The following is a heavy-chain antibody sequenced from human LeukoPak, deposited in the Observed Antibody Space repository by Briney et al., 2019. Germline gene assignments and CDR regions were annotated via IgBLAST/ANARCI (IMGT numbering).Heavy chain of an antibody. Sequence: ASVKVSCKASGYTFTGYYMHWVRQAPGQGLEWMGWINPNSVGTNYAQKFQGRVTMTRDTSISTAYMDLSRLRSNDTAVYYCASDGVGEVAGGNNWLDPWGQGTLVTVSS. D-gene: IGHD6-19*01. CDR1: GYTFTGYY. CDR2: INPNSVGT. J-gene: IGHJ5*02. V-gene: IGHV1-2*02. CDR3: ASDGVGEVAGGNNWLDP.